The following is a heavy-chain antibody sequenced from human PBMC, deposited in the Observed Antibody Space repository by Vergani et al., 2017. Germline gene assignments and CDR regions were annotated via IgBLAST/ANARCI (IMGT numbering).Heavy chain of an antibody. D-gene: IGHD2-21*01. V-gene: IGHV1-46*02. CDR3: ARSIGYCAGATCRAYYFDH. CDR1: GYIFKNYY. J-gene: IGHJ5*02. CDR2: LNPTTGHT. Sequence: VQLVQSGAEVRKPGASVTVSFTASGYIFKNYYIHWLRQAPGQAFEWMGILNPTTGHTTSAQKFMGRVDMTRDPSTDTSTRTVQMTLSSLRSEDTAVYYCARSIGYCAGATCRAYYFDHWGQGTRVTVSS.